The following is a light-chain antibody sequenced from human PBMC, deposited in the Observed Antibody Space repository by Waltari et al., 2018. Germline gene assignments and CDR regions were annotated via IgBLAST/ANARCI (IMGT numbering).Light chain of an antibody. CDR1: QDITNY. CDR3: QQYDNLPIT. CDR2: DAS. J-gene: IGKJ5*01. Sequence: DIQMTQSPSSLSASVGDRVTITCQASQDITNYLNWYQQKPGRAPKLLIYDASYLQTGVPSRFSGSGSGTDFTFTISSLQPADIATYYCQQYDNLPITFGQGTRLDIK. V-gene: IGKV1-33*01.